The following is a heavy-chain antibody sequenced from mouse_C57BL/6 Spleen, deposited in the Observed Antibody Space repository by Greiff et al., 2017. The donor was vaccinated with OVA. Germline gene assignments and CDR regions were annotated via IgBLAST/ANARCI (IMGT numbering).Heavy chain of an antibody. CDR3: ASRLGRNWFAY. V-gene: IGHV1-50*01. J-gene: IGHJ3*01. D-gene: IGHD4-1*01. CDR2: IDPSDSYT. CDR1: GYTFTSYW. Sequence: QVQLKQPGAELVKPGASVKLSCKASGYTFTSYWMQWVKQRPGQGLEWIGEIDPSDSYTNYNQKFKGKATLTVDTSSSTAYMQLSSLTSEDSAVYYCASRLGRNWFAYWGQGTLVTVSA.